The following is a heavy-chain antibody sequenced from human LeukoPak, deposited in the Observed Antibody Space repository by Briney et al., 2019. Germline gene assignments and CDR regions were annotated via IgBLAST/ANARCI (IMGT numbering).Heavy chain of an antibody. D-gene: IGHD1-26*01. V-gene: IGHV1-58*02. CDR3: AADRTREVGAFDY. J-gene: IGHJ4*02. CDR2: IVVGSGST. Sequence: SVKVSCKASGFTFTSSAMQWVRQARGQRLEWIGWIVVGSGSTNYAQKFQERVTITRDMSTSTAYMELSSPRSEDTAVYYCAADRTREVGAFDYWGQGTLVTVSS. CDR1: GFTFTSSA.